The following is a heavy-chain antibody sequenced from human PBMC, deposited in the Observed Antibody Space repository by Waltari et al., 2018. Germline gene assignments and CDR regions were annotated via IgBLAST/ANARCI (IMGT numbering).Heavy chain of an antibody. CDR2: INHSGNT. J-gene: IGHJ6*03. CDR3: ARGHPFTIVSPRYYYYYYMDV. CDR1: SGSFTGYH. V-gene: IGHV4-34*01. D-gene: IGHD3-9*01. Sequence: QVHLQQWGAGLLKPSETLSLTCGVYSGSFTGYHWNWIRQAPGKGLEWIGDINHSGNTDYNPSLEIRVTISADTSKNQFSLHLTAVTAADTAVYYCARGHPFTIVSPRYYYYYYMDVWDKGTAVTVSS.